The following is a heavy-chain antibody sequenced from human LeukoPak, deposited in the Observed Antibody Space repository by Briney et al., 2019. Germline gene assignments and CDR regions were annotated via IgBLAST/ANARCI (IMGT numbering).Heavy chain of an antibody. Sequence: SETLSLTCTVSGGSISGDYYWSWIRQPPGKGLEWIGYIYYSGSTYYNPSLKSRVTISVDTSKNQFSLKLSSVTAADTAVYYCARSRYGPNYYYYYMDVWGKGTTVTVS. CDR2: IYYSGST. J-gene: IGHJ6*03. CDR1: GGSISGDYY. V-gene: IGHV4-30-4*08. D-gene: IGHD3-9*01. CDR3: ARSRYGPNYYYYYMDV.